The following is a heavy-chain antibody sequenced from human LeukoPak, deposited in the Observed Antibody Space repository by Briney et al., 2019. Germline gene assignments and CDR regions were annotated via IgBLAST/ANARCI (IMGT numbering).Heavy chain of an antibody. CDR3: ARHRYVDWLSPFDY. D-gene: IGHD3-9*01. V-gene: IGHV4-59*08. CDR1: GGSISSYY. CDR2: IYYSGST. J-gene: IGHJ4*02. Sequence: SETLSLTCTVSGGSISSYYWSWIRQPPGKGLEWIGNIYYSGSTNYNPSPKSRVTISVDASKNQFSLKLSSVSAADTAMYYCARHRYVDWLSPFDYWGQGTLVTVSS.